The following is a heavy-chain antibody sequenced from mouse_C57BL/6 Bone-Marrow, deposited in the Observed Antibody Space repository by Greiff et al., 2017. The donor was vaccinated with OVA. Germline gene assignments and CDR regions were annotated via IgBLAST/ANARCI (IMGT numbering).Heavy chain of an antibody. V-gene: IGHV1-52*01. CDR1: GYTFTSYW. J-gene: IGHJ2*01. CDR2: IDPSDSET. CDR3: AREGDY. Sequence: QVQLKQSGPELVKPGSSVKLSCKASGYTFTSYWMHWVKQRPIQGLEWIGNIDPSDSETHYNQKFKDKATLTVDKSSSTAYMQLSSLTSEDSAVYYCAREGDYWGQGTTLTVSS.